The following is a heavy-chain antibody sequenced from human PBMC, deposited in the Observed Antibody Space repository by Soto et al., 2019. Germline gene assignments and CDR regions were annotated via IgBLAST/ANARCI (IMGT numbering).Heavy chain of an antibody. CDR3: ARDGLGIAVAGTPPAHFDY. J-gene: IGHJ4*02. CDR2: IIPIFGTA. D-gene: IGHD6-19*01. Sequence: GASVKVSCKASGGTFSSYAISWVRQAPGQGLEWMGGIIPIFGTANYAQKFQGRVTITADESTSTAYMELSSLRSEDTAVYYCARDGLGIAVAGTPPAHFDYWGQGTLVTISS. CDR1: GGTFSSYA. V-gene: IGHV1-69*13.